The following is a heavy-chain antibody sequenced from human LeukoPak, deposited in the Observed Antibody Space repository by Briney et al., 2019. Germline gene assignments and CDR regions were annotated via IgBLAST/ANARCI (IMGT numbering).Heavy chain of an antibody. J-gene: IGHJ4*02. CDR3: ARGGIAVAGLLRKLDY. Sequence: SETLSLTCAVYGGSFSGYYWSWIRQPPGKGLEWIGEINHSGSTNYNPSLKSRVTISVDTSKNQFSLKLSSVTAADTAVYYCARGGIAVAGLLRKLDYWGQGTLVTVSS. V-gene: IGHV4-34*01. D-gene: IGHD6-19*01. CDR2: INHSGST. CDR1: GGSFSGYY.